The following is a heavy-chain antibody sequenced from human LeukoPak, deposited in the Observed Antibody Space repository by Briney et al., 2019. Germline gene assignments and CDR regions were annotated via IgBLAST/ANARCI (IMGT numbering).Heavy chain of an antibody. D-gene: IGHD3-22*01. CDR3: ARGPVYYYDSSGYLDY. Sequence: SETLSLTCTVSGGSISSYYWSWIRQPPGKGLEWIGYIYYSGSTNYNPSLKSRVTISVDTSKNQLSLKLSSVTAADTAVYYCARGPVYYYDSSGYLDYWGQGTLVTVSS. J-gene: IGHJ4*02. CDR1: GGSISSYY. CDR2: IYYSGST. V-gene: IGHV4-59*08.